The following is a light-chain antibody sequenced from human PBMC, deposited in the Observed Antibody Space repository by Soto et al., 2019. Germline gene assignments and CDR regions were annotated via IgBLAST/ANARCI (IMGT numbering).Light chain of an antibody. V-gene: IGKV3-15*01. CDR1: QSVSSN. Sequence: EIVMTQSPATLSVSPGERATLSCRASQSVSSNLAWYQQKPGQAPRLLIYGASTRAAGIPARISGSGSATEFTILISSLQSHEYLVYYCRQYNSWPPITFGPGTKVDIK. CDR3: RQYNSWPPIT. J-gene: IGKJ3*01. CDR2: GAS.